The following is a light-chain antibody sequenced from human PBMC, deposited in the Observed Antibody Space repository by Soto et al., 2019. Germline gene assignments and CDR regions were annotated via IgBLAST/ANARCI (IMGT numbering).Light chain of an antibody. V-gene: IGKV1D-8*01. J-gene: IGKJ3*01. CDR2: AAS. Sequence: VIWMTQSPSLLSAXXXXXXXXXXXMSQGISSYLAWYQQKPGKAPELLIYAASTXQSGVPSRFSGSGSGTDFTLTISCLQSEDFATYYCQQYYSFPPTFGPGTKVDI. CDR3: QQYYSFPPT. CDR1: QGISSY.